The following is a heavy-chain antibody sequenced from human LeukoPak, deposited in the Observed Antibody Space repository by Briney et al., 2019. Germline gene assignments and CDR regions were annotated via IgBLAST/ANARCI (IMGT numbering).Heavy chain of an antibody. Sequence: PGGFLRLSCAASGFTFSSYGMHWVRQAPGKGLEWVAVIWYDGSNKYYADSVKGRFTISRDNSKNTLYLQMNSLRAEDTAVYYCARDPLYYGSGSYFFDYWGQGTLVTVSS. D-gene: IGHD3-10*01. CDR2: IWYDGSNK. V-gene: IGHV3-33*01. J-gene: IGHJ4*02. CDR3: ARDPLYYGSGSYFFDY. CDR1: GFTFSSYG.